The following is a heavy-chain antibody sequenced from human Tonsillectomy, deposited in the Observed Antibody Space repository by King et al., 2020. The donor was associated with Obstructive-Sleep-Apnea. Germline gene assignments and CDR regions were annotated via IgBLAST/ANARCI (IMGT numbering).Heavy chain of an antibody. Sequence: VQLVESGAEVKKPGESLKISCKGSGHSFNSYWIAWVRQMPGKGLEWMGIIYPGDSDTRYSPSFQGHVTMSADKSISTAYLQWSTLKPSDTAIYYCARRGVGATFSFYFDSWGQGTLVTVSS. CDR2: IYPGDSDT. D-gene: IGHD1-26*01. V-gene: IGHV5-51*01. J-gene: IGHJ4*02. CDR3: ARRGVGATFSFYFDS. CDR1: GHSFNSYW.